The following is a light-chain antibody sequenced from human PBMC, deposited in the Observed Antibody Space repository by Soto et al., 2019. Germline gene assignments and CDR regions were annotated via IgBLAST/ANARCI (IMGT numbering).Light chain of an antibody. CDR1: NSDVGSYNL. V-gene: IGLV2-23*01. CDR3: CSYVGNNDWV. Sequence: QSALTQPASVSGSPGQSITVSCTGTNSDVGSYNLVSWYQQHPGQAPKLMIYEGIKRPSGVSDRFSGSKSGNTASLKISGLQAEDEADYSCCSYVGNNDWVFGGGTKATVL. CDR2: EGI. J-gene: IGLJ3*02.